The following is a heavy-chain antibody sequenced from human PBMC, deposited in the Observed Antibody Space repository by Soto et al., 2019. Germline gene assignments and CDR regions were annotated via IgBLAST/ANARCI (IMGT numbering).Heavy chain of an antibody. V-gene: IGHV3-30*18. D-gene: IGHD5-12*01. CDR2: IAYDGSNK. CDR3: AKNHQRAPSRDGYNLIDY. Sequence: SLRLSCAASVFTFSDYGMHWVRQAPGKGLEWVTVIAYDGSNKYYADSVKGRFTISRDNSKNILYLQMDSLRAEDTAVYYCAKNHQRAPSRDGYNLIDYWGQGTLVTVSS. CDR1: VFTFSDYG. J-gene: IGHJ4*02.